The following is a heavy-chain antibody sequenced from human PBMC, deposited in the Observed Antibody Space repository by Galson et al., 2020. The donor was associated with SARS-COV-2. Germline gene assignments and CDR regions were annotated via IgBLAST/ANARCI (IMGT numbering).Heavy chain of an antibody. J-gene: IGHJ3*02. Sequence: SGPTLVKPTQTLTLTCTFSGFPLSTSGMRVSWIRQPPGKALEWLARLDWDDDKFYSTSLKTRPTISKDTSKNQVVLTMTNMDPVDTATYYCARSYYDILTGYLAAFDIWGQGTMVTVSS. V-gene: IGHV2-70*04. CDR3: ARSYYDILTGYLAAFDI. D-gene: IGHD3-9*01. CDR2: LDWDDDK. CDR1: GFPLSTSGMR.